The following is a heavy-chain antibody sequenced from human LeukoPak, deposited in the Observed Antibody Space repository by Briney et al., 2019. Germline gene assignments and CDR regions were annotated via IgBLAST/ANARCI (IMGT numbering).Heavy chain of an antibody. V-gene: IGHV4-4*09. J-gene: IGHJ5*02. CDR3: ARHGSVRSPLGP. CDR2: IYATGST. CDR1: GGSISSHY. D-gene: IGHD3-10*01. Sequence: SETLSLTCTVSGGSISSHYWSWIRQPPGKGLEWIGYIYATGSTNYNPSLKSRVTISVDTSKNQFSLNLRSVTAADTAVYYCARHGSVRSPLGPWGQGTLVTVSS.